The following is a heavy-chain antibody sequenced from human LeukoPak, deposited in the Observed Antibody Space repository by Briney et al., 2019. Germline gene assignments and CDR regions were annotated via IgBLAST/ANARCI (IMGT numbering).Heavy chain of an antibody. D-gene: IGHD5-12*01. J-gene: IGHJ4*02. CDR3: ARGVATDY. Sequence: GASVKVSCKASGYTFTSYDINWVRQASGQGLEWMGWMNPNSGNTDFAQKFQARVTITRNTSISTAYMELSSLRYEDTAVYYCARGVATDYWGQGTLVTVSS. CDR2: MNPNSGNT. V-gene: IGHV1-8*01. CDR1: GYTFTSYD.